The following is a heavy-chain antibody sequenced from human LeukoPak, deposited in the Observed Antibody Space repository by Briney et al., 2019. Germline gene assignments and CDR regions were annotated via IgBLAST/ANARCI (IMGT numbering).Heavy chain of an antibody. J-gene: IGHJ4*02. CDR2: INPNSGGT. Sequence: ASVKVSFKASGYTFTGYYMHWVRQAPGQGLEWMGWINPNSGGTNYAQKFQGRVTMTRDTSISTAYMELSRLRPDDTAVYYCARAPRGLRPIDYWGQGTLVTVSS. CDR1: GYTFTGYY. V-gene: IGHV1-2*02. CDR3: ARAPRGLRPIDY. D-gene: IGHD4-17*01.